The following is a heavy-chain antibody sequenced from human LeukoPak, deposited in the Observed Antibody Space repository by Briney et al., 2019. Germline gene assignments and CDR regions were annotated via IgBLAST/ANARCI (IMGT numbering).Heavy chain of an antibody. D-gene: IGHD4-11*01. CDR1: GFTFDDYG. CDR3: ARGHSIEPYYYYYYMDV. CDR2: INWNGGST. V-gene: IGHV3-20*04. J-gene: IGHJ6*03. Sequence: AGGSLRLSCAASGFTFDDYGMSWVRQAPGKGLEWVAEINWNGGSTDYADSVKGRFTISRDNAKNSLYLQMNSLRAEDTAVYYCARGHSIEPYYYYYYMDVWGKGTTVTVSS.